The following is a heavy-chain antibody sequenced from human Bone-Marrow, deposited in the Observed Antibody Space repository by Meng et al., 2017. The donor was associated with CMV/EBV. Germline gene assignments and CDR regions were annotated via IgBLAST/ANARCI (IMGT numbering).Heavy chain of an antibody. CDR1: GGSVSSGSYY. V-gene: IGHV4-61*01. J-gene: IGHJ3*02. Sequence: SETLSLTCTVSGGSVSSGSYYWSWIRQPPGKGLEWIGYIYYSGSTNYNPSLKSRVTISVDTSKNQFSLKLSSVTAADTAVYYCARETLSDSSGYTPDPGAFDIWGQGKRVTGSS. CDR2: IYYSGST. CDR3: ARETLSDSSGYTPDPGAFDI. D-gene: IGHD3-22*01.